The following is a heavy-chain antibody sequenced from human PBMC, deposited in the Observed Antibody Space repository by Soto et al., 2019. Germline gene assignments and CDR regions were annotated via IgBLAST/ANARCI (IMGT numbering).Heavy chain of an antibody. CDR2: MYYSGFT. J-gene: IGHJ4*02. V-gene: IGHV4-31*03. CDR1: GDSIRNGAFY. Sequence: QVQLQESGPGRVKPSQTLSLTCTISGDSIRNGAFYWSWIRHLPGKGLEWIGYMYYSGFTFYNPSLKSRVTMSVDTSKNQVSLKLTSVTAADTSFYYCARTTGDRFFDSWGQGTLVSVSS. D-gene: IGHD7-27*01. CDR3: ARTTGDRFFDS.